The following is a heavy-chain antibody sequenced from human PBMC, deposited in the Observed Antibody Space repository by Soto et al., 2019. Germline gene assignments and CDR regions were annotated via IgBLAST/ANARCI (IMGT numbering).Heavy chain of an antibody. CDR3: ARGHSDILTGYYYYYYMDV. D-gene: IGHD3-9*01. CDR1: GGSFSGYY. V-gene: IGHV4-34*01. CDR2: INHSGST. Sequence: SETLSLTCAVYGGSFSGYYWSWIRQPPGKGLEWIGEINHSGSTNYNPSLKSRVTISVDTSKNQFSLKLSSVTVADTAVYYCARGHSDILTGYYYYYYMDVWGKGTTVTVSS. J-gene: IGHJ6*03.